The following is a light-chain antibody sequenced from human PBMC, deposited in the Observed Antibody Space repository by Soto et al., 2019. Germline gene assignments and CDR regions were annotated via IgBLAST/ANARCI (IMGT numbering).Light chain of an antibody. CDR2: LGS. V-gene: IGKV2-28*01. CDR3: MQALQGPT. CDR1: QSLLHSNGYTY. J-gene: IGKJ4*01. Sequence: DIVMTQSPLSLPVTPGEPASISCRSSQSLLHSNGYTYLDWYLQKPGQSPQLLIYLGSNRASGVPDRFSGSGSGTDFTLKISRVEAEDVGVYYCMQALQGPTFGGGTKVEIK.